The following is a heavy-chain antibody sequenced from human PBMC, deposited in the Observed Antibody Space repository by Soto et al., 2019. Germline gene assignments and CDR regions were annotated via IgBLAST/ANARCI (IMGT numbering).Heavy chain of an antibody. D-gene: IGHD2-15*01. V-gene: IGHV1-69*01. CDR2: IIPIFGTA. CDR1: GGTFSSYA. J-gene: IGHJ6*02. Sequence: QVQLVQSGAEVKKPGSSVKVSCKASGGTFSSYAISWVRQAPGQGLEWMGGIIPIFGTANYAQKFQGRVTITADESTCTAYMELSSLRSEDTAVYYCARMYCSGGSCYSHYYYGMDVWGQGTTVTVSS. CDR3: ARMYCSGGSCYSHYYYGMDV.